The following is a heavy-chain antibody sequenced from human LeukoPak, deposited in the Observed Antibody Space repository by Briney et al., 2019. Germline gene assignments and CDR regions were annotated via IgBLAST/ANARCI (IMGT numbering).Heavy chain of an antibody. V-gene: IGHV4-39*01. CDR3: ARRAIKQQLANWFDP. J-gene: IGHJ5*02. CDR1: GGSLSSSSYC. D-gene: IGHD6-13*01. CDR2: IYYSGST. Sequence: SETLSLTCTVSGGSLSSSSYCWGWIRQPPGEGLEWIGCIYYSGSTYYNPSLKRRVTIAVDTSKNQFSLKLSSVTAADTAVYYCARRAIKQQLANWFDPWGQGTLVTVSS.